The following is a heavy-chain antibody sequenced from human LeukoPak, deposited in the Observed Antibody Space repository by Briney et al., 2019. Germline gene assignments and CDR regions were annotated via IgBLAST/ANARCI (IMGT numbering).Heavy chain of an antibody. Sequence: ASVKVSYKASGYTFTSYAMHWVRQAPGQRLEWMGWINAGNGNTKYSQKFQGRVTITRDTSASTAYMELSSLRSEDTAVYYCARVLTYGSGKMVYGYWGQGTLVTVSS. CDR2: INAGNGNT. CDR3: ARVLTYGSGKMVYGY. V-gene: IGHV1-3*01. J-gene: IGHJ4*02. CDR1: GYTFTSYA. D-gene: IGHD3-10*01.